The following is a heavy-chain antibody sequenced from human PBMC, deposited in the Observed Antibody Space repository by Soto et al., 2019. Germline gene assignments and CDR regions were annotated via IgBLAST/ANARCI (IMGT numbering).Heavy chain of an antibody. D-gene: IGHD2-21*01. CDR1: GAALNSGNYY. J-gene: IGHJ5*02. V-gene: IGHV4-31*03. Sequence: PSETLSLTCSVSGAALNSGNYYWSWIRQVPGKGLEWIGHIYVTGAVDYNPSPRDRITISQDTSERQFSLNLRLVTAADTAVYYCARLRIATNNYKWFDPWGQGTLVNV. CDR2: IYVTGAV. CDR3: ARLRIATNNYKWFDP.